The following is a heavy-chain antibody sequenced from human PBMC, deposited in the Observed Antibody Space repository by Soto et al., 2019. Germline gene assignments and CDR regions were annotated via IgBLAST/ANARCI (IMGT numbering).Heavy chain of an antibody. CDR2: IYYSGST. CDR1: GGSISGYY. D-gene: IGHD3-22*01. V-gene: IGHV4-59*08. Sequence: KPSVTLSLTCSVSGGSISGYYWSWIRQPPGKGLEWIGYIYYSGSTKYNPSLKSRVTISVDTSKNQFSLKLSSVTAADTAVYYCARGSLRFDSSGYYYNEDYWGQGTLVTVSS. CDR3: ARGSLRFDSSGYYYNEDY. J-gene: IGHJ4*02.